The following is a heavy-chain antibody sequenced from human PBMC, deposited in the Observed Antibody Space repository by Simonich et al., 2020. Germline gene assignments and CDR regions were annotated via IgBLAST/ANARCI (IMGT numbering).Heavy chain of an antibody. Sequence: QVQLVQSGAEVKKPGASVKVSCKASGYTFTGYYMHRVRQAPGQGLECMGRINPNRGGTNYAQKFQGRVTMTRDTSISTAYMELSRLRSDDTAVYYCARSSDLLNWNDGPYYWGQGTLVTVSS. J-gene: IGHJ4*02. CDR2: INPNRGGT. D-gene: IGHD1-1*01. V-gene: IGHV1-2*02. CDR3: ARSSDLLNWNDGPYY. CDR1: GYTFTGYY.